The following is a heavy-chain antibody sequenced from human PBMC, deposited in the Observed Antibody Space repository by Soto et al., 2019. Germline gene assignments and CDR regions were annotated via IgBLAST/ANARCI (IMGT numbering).Heavy chain of an antibody. J-gene: IGHJ4*02. CDR3: ARGPPPDSDDAYLVY. D-gene: IGHD3-16*01. V-gene: IGHV4-30-4*01. CDR2: IYYSGST. Sequence: SETLSLTCVVSGGSVSSVFSWSWIRQPPGKGLEWIGYIYYSGSTYYNPSLKSRVTISVDTSKNQFSLKLSSVTAADTAVYYCARGPPPDSDDAYLVYWGQGTLVTVSS. CDR1: GGSVSSVFS.